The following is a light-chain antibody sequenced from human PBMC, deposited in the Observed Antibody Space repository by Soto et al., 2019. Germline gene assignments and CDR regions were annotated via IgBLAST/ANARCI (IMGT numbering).Light chain of an antibody. CDR2: AAS. CDR1: QSISSY. CDR3: KQSYSPLGLT. Sequence: DIQMTQSPSSLSASVGDRVTITCRASQSISSYLNWYQQKPGKAPKLLIYAASSLQSGVPSRFSGSGSGTDFTLTISSLQPEDFATYCCKQSYSPLGLTFGGGTKVQIK. J-gene: IGKJ4*01. V-gene: IGKV1-39*01.